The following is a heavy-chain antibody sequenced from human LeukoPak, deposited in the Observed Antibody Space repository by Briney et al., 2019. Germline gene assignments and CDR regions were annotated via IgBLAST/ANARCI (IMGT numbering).Heavy chain of an antibody. D-gene: IGHD3-10*01. J-gene: IGHJ4*02. CDR3: AKCLPSGRFGEPFQRSLFDY. V-gene: IGHV3-23*01. CDR1: GFTFSDYY. CDR2: IGGGGFST. Sequence: GGSLRLSCAASGFTFSDYYMSWIRQAPGKGLEWVSFIGGGGFSTYYADSVKGRFTISRDNSKNTLYLQMNSLRAEDTAVYYCAKCLPSGRFGEPFQRSLFDYWGQGTLVTVSS.